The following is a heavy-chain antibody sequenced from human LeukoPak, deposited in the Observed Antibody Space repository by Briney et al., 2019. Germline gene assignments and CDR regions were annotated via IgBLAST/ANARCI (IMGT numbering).Heavy chain of an antibody. Sequence: PSETPSLTCVVSGYSITNGDYWGWIRQSPGKGLEWIASIYNSASTHYNPSLRSRVTILVDTSKNEFSLKMRSVTAADTAVYYCARNSTSGFFDYWGQGTLATVSS. D-gene: IGHD3-10*01. J-gene: IGHJ4*02. V-gene: IGHV4-38-2*01. CDR2: IYNSAST. CDR3: ARNSTSGFFDY. CDR1: GYSITNGDY.